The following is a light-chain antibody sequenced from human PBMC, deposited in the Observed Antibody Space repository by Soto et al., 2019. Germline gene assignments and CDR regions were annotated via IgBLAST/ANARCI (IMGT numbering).Light chain of an antibody. CDR3: QQYDSWPRT. J-gene: IGKJ1*01. V-gene: IGKV3-15*01. CDR1: QSVRNN. CDR2: TAS. Sequence: EIVLTQSPGTLSLSPGERVTLSCRASQSVRNNLAWYRQKPGQAPRLLIYTASIRATGVPATFSGSGSGTEFTFTISSLQSEDYAVYYCQQYDSWPRTFGQGTKVDIK.